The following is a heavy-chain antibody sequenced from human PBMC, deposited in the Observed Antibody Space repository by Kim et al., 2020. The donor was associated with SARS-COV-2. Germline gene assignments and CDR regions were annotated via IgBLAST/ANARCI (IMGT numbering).Heavy chain of an antibody. CDR1: GFTFSSYA. D-gene: IGHD6-19*01. Sequence: GGSLRLSCAASGFTFSSYAMHWVRQAPGKGLEWVAVISYDGSNKYYADSVKGRFTISRDNSKNTLYLQMNSLRAEDTAVYYCARSKAVSGPEYFQYWGQGTLVTVSS. CDR2: ISYDGSNK. CDR3: ARSKAVSGPEYFQY. J-gene: IGHJ1*01. V-gene: IGHV3-30-3*01.